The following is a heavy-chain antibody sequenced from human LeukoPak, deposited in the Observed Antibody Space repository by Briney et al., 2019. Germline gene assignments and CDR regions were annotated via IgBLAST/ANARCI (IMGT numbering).Heavy chain of an antibody. D-gene: IGHD2-21*02. J-gene: IGHJ4*02. V-gene: IGHV3-23*01. CDR1: GFTFSSYA. Sequence: PGGSLRLSCAASGFTFSSYAMSWVRQAPGKGLEWVSAISGSGGSTYYADSVKGGFTISRDNGKNTLYLQMNSLRAEDTAVYYCAKSIVVVTVIVYWGQGTLVTVSS. CDR2: ISGSGGST. CDR3: AKSIVVVTVIVY.